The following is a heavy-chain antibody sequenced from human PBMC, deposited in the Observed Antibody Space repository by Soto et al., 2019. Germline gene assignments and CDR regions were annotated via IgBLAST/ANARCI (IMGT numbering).Heavy chain of an antibody. CDR3: ARGGYSYGLRYYYYGMDV. J-gene: IGHJ6*02. D-gene: IGHD5-18*01. CDR2: INHSGST. CDR1: GGSFSGYY. Sequence: PSETVSLTCAVYGGSFSGYYWSWIRQPPGKGLEWIGEINHSGSTNYNPSLKSRVTISVDTSKNQFSLKLSSVTAADTAVYYCARGGYSYGLRYYYYGMDVWGQGTTVTVS. V-gene: IGHV4-34*01.